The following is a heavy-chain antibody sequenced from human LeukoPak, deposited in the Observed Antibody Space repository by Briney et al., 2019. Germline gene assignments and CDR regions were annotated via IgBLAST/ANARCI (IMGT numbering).Heavy chain of an antibody. CDR2: ISYDGSNK. V-gene: IGHV3-30*18. J-gene: IGHJ4*02. Sequence: PGGSLRLSCAASGFTFSSYGMHWVRQAPGKGLEWVAVISYDGSNKYYADSVKGRFTISRDNSKNTLYLQMNSLRAEDTAVYYCAKEAYYYDSSGHFDYWGQGTRVTVSS. D-gene: IGHD3-22*01. CDR1: GFTFSSYG. CDR3: AKEAYYYDSSGHFDY.